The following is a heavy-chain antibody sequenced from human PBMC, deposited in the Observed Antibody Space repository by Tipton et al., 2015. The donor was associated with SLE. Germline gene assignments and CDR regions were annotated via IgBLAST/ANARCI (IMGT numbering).Heavy chain of an antibody. CDR3: GFCYGGFDQ. CDR1: GGSVSSYSFY. CDR2: IYYIGGT. Sequence: TLSLTCTVSGGSVSSYSFYWSWIRQPPGKGLERIGYIYYIGGTNYNPSLKSRVTMSLDTPKNHFSLRLASLTAADTAVYCGGFCYGGFDQWGQGTLVTVSS. V-gene: IGHV4-61*01. D-gene: IGHD2-15*01. J-gene: IGHJ4*02.